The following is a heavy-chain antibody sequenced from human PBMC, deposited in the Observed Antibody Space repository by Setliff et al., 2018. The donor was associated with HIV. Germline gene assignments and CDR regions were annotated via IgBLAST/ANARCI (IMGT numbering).Heavy chain of an antibody. Sequence: PSEILSLTCTVSGGSISSYYWSWIRQPPGKGLEWIGYIYYSGSTNYNPSLKSRVTISVDTSKNQFSLKLSSVTAADTAVYYCARNPCSGGSCPDAFDIWGQGTMVTVSS. D-gene: IGHD2-15*01. CDR3: ARNPCSGGSCPDAFDI. CDR1: GGSISSYY. CDR2: IYYSGST. V-gene: IGHV4-59*01. J-gene: IGHJ3*02.